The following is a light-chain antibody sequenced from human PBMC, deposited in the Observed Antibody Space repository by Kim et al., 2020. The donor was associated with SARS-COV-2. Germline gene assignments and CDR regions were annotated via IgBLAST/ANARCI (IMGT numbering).Light chain of an antibody. CDR1: RTSGSSS. CDR2: DGS. J-gene: IGKJ4*01. V-gene: IGKV3-20*01. Sequence: SPGGRAPLFCRASRTSGSSSLAWYQQRPGQAPRLVIYDGSYRAAGIPDRFSGSGSGTDFTLTISRLEPEDFAVYYCQHYGASPLTFGGGTKVEIK. CDR3: QHYGASPLT.